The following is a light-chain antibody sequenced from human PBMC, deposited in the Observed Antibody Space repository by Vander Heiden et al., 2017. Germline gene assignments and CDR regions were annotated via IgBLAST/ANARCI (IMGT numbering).Light chain of an antibody. J-gene: IGKJ4*01. CDR1: QGISSY. V-gene: IGKV1-9*01. CDR2: AAS. CDR3: QQHNSYSLT. Sequence: IQLPHSPSSLSASVGDRVTITCRASQGISSYLAWYQQKPGKAPKLLIYAASTLQSGVPSRFSGSGSGTDFTLTISSLQPEDFATYYCQQHNSYSLTFGGGTKVEIK.